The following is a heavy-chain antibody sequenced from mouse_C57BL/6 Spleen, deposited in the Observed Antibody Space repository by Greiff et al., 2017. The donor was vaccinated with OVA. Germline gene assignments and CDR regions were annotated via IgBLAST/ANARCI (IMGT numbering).Heavy chain of an antibody. V-gene: IGHV1-62-2*01. CDR2: FYPGSGSI. CDR3: ARHEDRGNYVNYAMDY. J-gene: IGHJ4*01. CDR1: GYTFTEYT. D-gene: IGHD2-1*01. Sequence: QVQLKQSGAELVKPGASVKLSCKASGYTFTEYTIHWVKQRSGQGLEWIGWFYPGSGSIKYNEKFKDKATLTADKSSSTVYMERSRLTSEDSAVYFCARHEDRGNYVNYAMDYWGQGTSVTVSS.